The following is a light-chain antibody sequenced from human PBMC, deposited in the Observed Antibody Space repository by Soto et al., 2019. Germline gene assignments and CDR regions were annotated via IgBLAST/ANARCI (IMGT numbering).Light chain of an antibody. CDR2: DAS. CDR3: QQRSNWLWT. V-gene: IGKV3-11*01. CDR1: QSVSSN. J-gene: IGKJ1*01. Sequence: DIVMTQSPATLSVSPGERATLSCRASQSVSSNLAWYQQKPGQAPRLLIYDASSRATGIPDRFSGSGSGTDFTLTISSLEPEDFAVYYCQQRSNWLWTFGQGTKVDIK.